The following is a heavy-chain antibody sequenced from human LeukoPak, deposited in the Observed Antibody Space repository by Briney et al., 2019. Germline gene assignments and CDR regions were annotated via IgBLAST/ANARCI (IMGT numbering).Heavy chain of an antibody. J-gene: IGHJ3*02. CDR1: GYSFITYW. D-gene: IGHD3-22*01. CDR2: IYPGDSDT. Sequence: GESLKISCKGSGYSFITYWIGWVRQMPGKGLEWMGIIYPGDSDTRYSPSFQGQVTISADKSISTAYLQWSSLKASDTAMYYCARPPANYYDSSGYSPTGAFDIWGQGTMVTVSS. V-gene: IGHV5-51*01. CDR3: ARPPANYYDSSGYSPTGAFDI.